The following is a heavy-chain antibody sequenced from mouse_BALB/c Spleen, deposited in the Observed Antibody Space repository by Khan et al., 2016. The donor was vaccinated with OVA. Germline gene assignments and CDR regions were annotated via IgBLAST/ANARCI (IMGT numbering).Heavy chain of an antibody. CDR2: INPSDGRT. CDR1: GYAFTSYW. V-gene: IGHV1S81*02. Sequence: VQLQQSGAELVKPGASVNLSCKASGYAFTSYWMHWVKQRPGQGLEWIGEINPSDGRTYCNEKFKSKATLTVDKSSTTVYMQLSSLTSEDSAVYSCARGGYGSLAYWGQGTLVTVSA. J-gene: IGHJ3*01. CDR3: ARGGYGSLAY. D-gene: IGHD2-10*02.